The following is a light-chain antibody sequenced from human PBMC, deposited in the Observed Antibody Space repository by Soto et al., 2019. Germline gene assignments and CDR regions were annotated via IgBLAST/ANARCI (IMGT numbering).Light chain of an antibody. CDR2: EVS. CDR1: SSDVGGSNY. J-gene: IGLJ1*01. CDR3: SSYTSSNTLEV. V-gene: IGLV2-14*01. Sequence: QSVLIQPASVSGSPGQSITISCTGTSSDVGGSNYVSWYQHHPHRAPKLLIYEVSYRPSGVSNRFSGSKSGNMASLTISGLQAEDEADYYCSSYTSSNTLEVFGSGT.